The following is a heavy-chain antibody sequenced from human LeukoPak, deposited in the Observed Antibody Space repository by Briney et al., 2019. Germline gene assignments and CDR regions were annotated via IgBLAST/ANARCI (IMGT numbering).Heavy chain of an antibody. CDR3: ARKPIVNSAWYYFDY. CDR1: GGSVNSGTYY. D-gene: IGHD3-22*01. J-gene: IGHJ4*02. CDR2: IYYSGSA. V-gene: IGHV4-39*07. Sequence: SETLSLTCTVSGGSVNSGTYYWSWIRQPPGKGLEWIGNIYYSGSAYYNPSLKSRATMSVDTSKNQFSLKLSSVTAADTAVYYCARKPIVNSAWYYFDYWGQGTLVTVSS.